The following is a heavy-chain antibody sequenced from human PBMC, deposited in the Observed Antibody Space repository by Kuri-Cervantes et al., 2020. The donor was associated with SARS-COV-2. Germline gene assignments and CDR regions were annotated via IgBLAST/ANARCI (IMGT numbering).Heavy chain of an antibody. V-gene: IGHV4-30-4*08. D-gene: IGHD6-6*01. J-gene: IGHJ4*02. Sequence: LRLSCTVSGVSVTTFGSYWTWIRQPPGKGLEWVGYIYYNGSTCYNPSLRSRVIVSVDRSKNQFSLKLSSVTAADTAVYYCARFTKYSSSLLDYWGQGTLVTVSS. CDR3: ARFTKYSSSLLDY. CDR2: IYYNGST. CDR1: GVSVTTFGSY.